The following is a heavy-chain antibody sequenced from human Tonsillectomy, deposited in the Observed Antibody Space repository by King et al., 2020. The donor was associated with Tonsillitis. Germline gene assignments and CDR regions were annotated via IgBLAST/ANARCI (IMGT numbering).Heavy chain of an antibody. CDR2: IYSGGST. J-gene: IGHJ4*02. D-gene: IGHD6-19*01. CDR1: GFTVSSNY. Sequence: VQLVESGGGLIQPEGSLRLSCAASGFTVSSNYMSWVRQAPGKGLEWVSVIYSGGSTYYADSVKGRFTISRDNSENTLYLQMNSLRAEDTAVYYCAAPGYSSGWYGGFDYWGQGTLVTVSS. CDR3: AAPGYSSGWYGGFDY. V-gene: IGHV3-53*01.